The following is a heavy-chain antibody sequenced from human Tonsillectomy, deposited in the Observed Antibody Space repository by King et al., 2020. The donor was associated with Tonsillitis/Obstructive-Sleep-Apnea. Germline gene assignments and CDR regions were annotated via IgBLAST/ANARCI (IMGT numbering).Heavy chain of an antibody. V-gene: IGHV1-46*01. CDR2: INPSGGRI. CDR3: GRDLVAASQGGHYYYGMDV. CDR1: VYTFTNYY. Sequence: VQLVQSGAEVKQPGASVKVSCKASVYTFTNYYMHWVRQAPGQGLEWMGVINPSGGRISYAQKFQGRVTMTRDTSTSTVYMELSRLRSEDTAVYYCGRDLVAASQGGHYYYGMDVWGQGTTVTVSS. J-gene: IGHJ6*02. D-gene: IGHD5-12*01.